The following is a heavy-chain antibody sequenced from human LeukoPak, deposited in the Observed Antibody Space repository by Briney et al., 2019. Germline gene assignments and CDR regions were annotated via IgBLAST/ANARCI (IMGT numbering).Heavy chain of an antibody. D-gene: IGHD2-2*01. CDR1: GGSISSYY. J-gene: IGHJ5*02. Sequence: SETLSLTCTVSGGSISSYYWSWIRQPPGKGLEWIGYIYYSGSTNYNPSLKSRVTISVDTSKNQFSLKLSSVTAADTAVYYCARLVVVPAGIDPWGQGTLVTVSS. CDR2: IYYSGST. CDR3: ARLVVVPAGIDP. V-gene: IGHV4-59*08.